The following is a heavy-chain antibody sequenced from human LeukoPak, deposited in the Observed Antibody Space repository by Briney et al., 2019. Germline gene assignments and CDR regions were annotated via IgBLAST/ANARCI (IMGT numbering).Heavy chain of an antibody. V-gene: IGHV3-43*02. CDR1: GFTFDDYA. Sequence: GGSLRLSXAASGFTFDDYAMHWVRQAPGKGLEWVSLISGDGGSTYYADSVKGRFTISRDNSKNSLYLQMNSLRTEDTALYYCAQSYEAVAGNFDYWGQGTLVTVSS. J-gene: IGHJ4*02. CDR2: ISGDGGST. CDR3: AQSYEAVAGNFDY. D-gene: IGHD6-19*01.